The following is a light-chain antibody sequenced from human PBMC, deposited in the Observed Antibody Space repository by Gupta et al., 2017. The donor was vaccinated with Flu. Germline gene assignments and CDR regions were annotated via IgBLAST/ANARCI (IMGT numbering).Light chain of an antibody. Sequence: EIVLTQSPVTLSLSPGERATLSCRASQSVGRYLAWYQQKPGQAPRLLIYDAYNRATGIPARFSGSGYGTDFTLTISSGEAEDFAVYYCQQRSNWPRVTFGHGTKVDIK. CDR2: DAY. CDR1: QSVGRY. CDR3: QQRSNWPRVT. V-gene: IGKV3-11*01. J-gene: IGKJ3*01.